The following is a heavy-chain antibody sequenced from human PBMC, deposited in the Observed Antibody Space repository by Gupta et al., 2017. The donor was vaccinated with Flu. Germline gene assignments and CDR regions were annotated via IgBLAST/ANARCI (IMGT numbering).Heavy chain of an antibody. CDR3: AREDYGDYDY. D-gene: IGHD4-17*01. J-gene: IGHJ4*02. CDR2: IYTSGST. CDR1: GGPISSYY. Sequence: QVQLQESGPGLVKPSETLSLTCTVSGGPISSYYWSWIRQPAGKGLEWIGRIYTSGSTNDNPPLKSRVTMSVDTSTNQFSLKVGSVTAADTAVYDGAREDYGDYDYGGQGTLVTVSS. V-gene: IGHV4-4*07.